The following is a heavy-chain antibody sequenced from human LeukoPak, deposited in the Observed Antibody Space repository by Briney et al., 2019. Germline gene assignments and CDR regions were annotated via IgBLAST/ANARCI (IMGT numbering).Heavy chain of an antibody. CDR2: INAGNGNT. CDR3: ARVNYDSSGYVDSFDY. J-gene: IGHJ4*02. D-gene: IGHD3-22*01. Sequence: ASVTVSCKASGYTFTSYAMHWVRQAPGQRLEWMGWINAGNGNTKYSQKFQGRVTITRDTSASTAYMELSSLRSEDTAVYYCARVNYDSSGYVDSFDYWGQGTLVTVSS. V-gene: IGHV1-3*01. CDR1: GYTFTSYA.